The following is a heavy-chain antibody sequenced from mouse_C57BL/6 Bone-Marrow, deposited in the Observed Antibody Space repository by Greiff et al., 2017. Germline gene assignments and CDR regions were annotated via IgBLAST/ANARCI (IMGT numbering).Heavy chain of an antibody. Sequence: QVQLQQSGAELVRPGTSVKVSCKASGYAFTNYLIEWVKQRPGQGLEWIGVINPGSGGTNYNEKFKGKATLTADKAASTAYMQLSSLTSEDSAVDFCARDYRGYFDYWGQGTTLTVSS. D-gene: IGHD2-14*01. CDR3: ARDYRGYFDY. J-gene: IGHJ2*01. CDR1: GYAFTNYL. V-gene: IGHV1-54*01. CDR2: INPGSGGT.